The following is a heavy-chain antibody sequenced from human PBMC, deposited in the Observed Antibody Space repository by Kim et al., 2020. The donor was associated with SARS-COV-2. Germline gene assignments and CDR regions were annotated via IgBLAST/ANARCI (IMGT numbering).Heavy chain of an antibody. CDR3: ARGPPLWPGGIFFTP. CDR1: GYTFTDYY. CDR2: TNPNSGGP. Sequence: ASVKVSCKASGYTFTDYYLHWVRQAPGQGLEWMGRTNPNSGGPNNEKNFQGGVALPGDTPSTTASMGLSRLTSANTFVYNFARGPPLWPGGIFFTPWGQG. D-gene: IGHD3-10*01. V-gene: IGHV1-2*05. J-gene: IGHJ5*02.